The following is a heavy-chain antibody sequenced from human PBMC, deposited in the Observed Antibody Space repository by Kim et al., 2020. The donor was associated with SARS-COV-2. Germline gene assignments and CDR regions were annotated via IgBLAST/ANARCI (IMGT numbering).Heavy chain of an antibody. Sequence: EQKFQGRVTMTRDTSTSTVYMELSSLRSEDTAVYYCARDRRVVGIGGMDVWGQGTTVTVSS. V-gene: IGHV1-46*01. D-gene: IGHD2-15*01. CDR3: ARDRRVVGIGGMDV. J-gene: IGHJ6*02.